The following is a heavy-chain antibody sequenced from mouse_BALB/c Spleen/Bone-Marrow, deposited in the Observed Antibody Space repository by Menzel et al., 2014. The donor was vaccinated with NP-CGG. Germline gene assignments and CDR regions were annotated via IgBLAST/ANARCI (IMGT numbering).Heavy chain of an antibody. V-gene: IGHV2-9*02. Sequence: VQLQQSGPGLVVPSQSLSVTCTVSGFSLTSYGVHWVRQPPGKGLEWLGVIWAGGSTNYNSALMSRLSISKDNSKSQVFLKMNSLQTDDTAMYYCARDEGGNYDAMDYWGQGTSVTVSS. CDR3: ARDEGGNYDAMDY. CDR1: GFSLTSYG. J-gene: IGHJ4*01. CDR2: IWAGGST. D-gene: IGHD2-1*01.